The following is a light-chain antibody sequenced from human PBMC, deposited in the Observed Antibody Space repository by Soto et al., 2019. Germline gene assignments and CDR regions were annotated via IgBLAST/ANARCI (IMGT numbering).Light chain of an antibody. CDR2: DVS. Sequence: QSALTQPRSVSGSPGQSVTISCTGTSSDVGSYKDVSWYQYHPGKVPKLMIYDVSERPSGVPDRFSGSKSGNTASLTISGLQAEDEANYYCCAYADTFYVFGTGTKLTVL. CDR3: CAYADTFYV. V-gene: IGLV2-11*01. CDR1: SSDVGSYKD. J-gene: IGLJ1*01.